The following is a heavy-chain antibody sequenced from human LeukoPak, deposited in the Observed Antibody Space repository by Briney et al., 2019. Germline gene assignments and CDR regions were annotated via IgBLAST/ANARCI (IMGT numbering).Heavy chain of an antibody. CDR1: GGSFSGYY. D-gene: IGHD6-19*01. V-gene: IGHV4-34*01. Sequence: SETLSLTCAVYGGSFSGYYWSWIRQPPGKGLEWIGEINHSGSTNYNPSLKSRVTISVDTSKNQFSLKLSSVTAADTAVYYCARGVAVAGIFSRVYYYYMDVWGKGTTVTVSS. CDR3: ARGVAVAGIFSRVYYYYMDV. J-gene: IGHJ6*03. CDR2: INHSGST.